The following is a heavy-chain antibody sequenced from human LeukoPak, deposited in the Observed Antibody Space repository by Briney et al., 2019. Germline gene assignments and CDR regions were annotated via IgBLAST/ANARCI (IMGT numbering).Heavy chain of an antibody. CDR3: ARGGTMVRGVPVHNWFDP. J-gene: IGHJ5*02. D-gene: IGHD3-10*01. CDR1: GGTFSSYA. V-gene: IGHV1-69*01. CDR2: IIPIFGTA. Sequence: SVKVSCKASGGTFSSYAISWVRQAPGQGLESMGGIIPIFGTANYAQKFQGRVTITADESTSTAYMELSSLRSEDTAVYYCARGGTMVRGVPVHNWFDPWGQGTLVTVSS.